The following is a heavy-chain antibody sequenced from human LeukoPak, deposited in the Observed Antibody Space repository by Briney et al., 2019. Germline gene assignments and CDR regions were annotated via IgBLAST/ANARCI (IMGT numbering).Heavy chain of an antibody. CDR3: AKDRHSSSSAFDI. Sequence: SETLSLTCTVSGGSISSYYWSWIRQPPGKGLEWIGYIYYSGSTNYNPSLKSRVTISVDTSKNQFSLKLSSVTAADTAVYYCAKDRHSSSSAFDIWGQGTMVTVSS. D-gene: IGHD6-13*01. CDR1: GGSISSYY. V-gene: IGHV4-59*12. CDR2: IYYSGST. J-gene: IGHJ3*02.